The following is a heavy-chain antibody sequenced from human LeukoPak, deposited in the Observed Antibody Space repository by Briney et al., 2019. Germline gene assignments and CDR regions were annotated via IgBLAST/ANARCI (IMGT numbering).Heavy chain of an antibody. V-gene: IGHV2-5*02. D-gene: IGHD3-10*01. CDR1: GLSLNTAGVG. Sequence: SGPTLVKPTQTLTLTCTLSGLSLNTAGVGVGWIRQPPGKALEWLALIYWDDDKRYNPSLKTRLTITKDTSKNQVVLTVTNMDPVDTATYYCAKAGYGSGSYLRYYYYGMDVWGQGITVTVSS. J-gene: IGHJ6*02. CDR3: AKAGYGSGSYLRYYYYGMDV. CDR2: IYWDDDK.